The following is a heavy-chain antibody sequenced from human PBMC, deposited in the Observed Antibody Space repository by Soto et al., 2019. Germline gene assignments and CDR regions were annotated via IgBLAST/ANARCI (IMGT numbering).Heavy chain of an antibody. D-gene: IGHD6-13*01. Sequence: PGKGLEWIGYIYHSGSTYYNPSLKSRVTISVDRSKNQFSLKLSSVTAADTAVYYCASSHAGAHITAAVHWGQGTLVTVSS. J-gene: IGHJ4*02. CDR3: ASSHAGAHITAAVH. CDR2: IYHSGST. V-gene: IGHV4-30-2*01.